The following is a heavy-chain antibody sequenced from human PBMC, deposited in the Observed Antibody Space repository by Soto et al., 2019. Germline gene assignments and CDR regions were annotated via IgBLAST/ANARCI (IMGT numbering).Heavy chain of an antibody. D-gene: IGHD6-13*01. CDR2: IYYSGST. CDR1: GGSISSYY. CDR3: ARVRGSSWYYYYYGMDV. J-gene: IGHJ6*02. V-gene: IGHV4-59*01. Sequence: QVQLQESGPGLVKPSETLSLTCTVSGGSISSYYWSWIRQPPGKGLEWIGYIYYSGSTNYNPPLKSRVTISVDTSKNQFSLKLSSVTAADTAVYYCARVRGSSWYYYYYGMDVWGQGTTVTVSS.